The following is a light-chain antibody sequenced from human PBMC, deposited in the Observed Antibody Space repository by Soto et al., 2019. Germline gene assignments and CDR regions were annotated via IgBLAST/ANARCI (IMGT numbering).Light chain of an antibody. J-gene: IGLJ3*02. CDR2: EVT. V-gene: IGLV2-8*01. CDR1: SSDVGGYNY. CDR3: SSYAASNNFYFV. Sequence: QSALTQPPSASGSPGQSVTISCTGTSSDVGGYNYVSWYQQYPGRAPKLMIYEVTKRPSGVTDRFSGSKSGNTASLTVSELQAEDEADYYCSSYAASNNFYFVFGGGTKLTVL.